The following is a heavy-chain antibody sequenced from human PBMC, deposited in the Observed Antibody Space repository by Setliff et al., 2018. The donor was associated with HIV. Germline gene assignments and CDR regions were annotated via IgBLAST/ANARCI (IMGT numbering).Heavy chain of an antibody. V-gene: IGHV4-4*07. CDR3: ARDLPELTGRSFDP. D-gene: IGHD7-27*01. CDR1: GGSISGYF. Sequence: PSETLSLTCNVSGGSISGYFWTWIRQPAGKGLEWIGRIYTSGSTNYNPSLKSRLSMSIDTSKNHFSLRLTSVTAADTAVYYCARDLPELTGRSFDPWGQGIQVTVPS. CDR2: IYTSGST. J-gene: IGHJ5*02.